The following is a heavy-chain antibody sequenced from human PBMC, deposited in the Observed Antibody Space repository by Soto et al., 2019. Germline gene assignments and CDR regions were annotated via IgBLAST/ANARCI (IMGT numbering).Heavy chain of an antibody. V-gene: IGHV3-21*01. D-gene: IGHD1-7*01. CDR1: GFTFSSYS. J-gene: IGHJ4*02. CDR2: ISSSSSYI. CDR3: AREGYNWNYKGDY. Sequence: EVQLVESGGGQVKPGGSLRLSCAASGFTFSSYSMNWVRQAPGKGLEWVSSISSSSSYIYYADSVKGRFTISRDNAKNSLDLQMNSLRAEDTAVYYCAREGYNWNYKGDYWGQGTLVTVSS.